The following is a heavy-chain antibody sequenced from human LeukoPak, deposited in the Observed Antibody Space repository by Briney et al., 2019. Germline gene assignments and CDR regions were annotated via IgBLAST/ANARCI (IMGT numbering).Heavy chain of an antibody. Sequence: SVKVSCKASGGTFSSYAISWVRQAPGQGLEWMGRIIPIFGTANYAQKFQGRVTITADKSTSTAYMELSSLRSEDTAVYYCARDPLAYYGTGSPKGRDYWGQGTLVTVSS. V-gene: IGHV1-69*06. CDR1: GGTFSSYA. CDR2: IIPIFGTA. D-gene: IGHD3-10*01. J-gene: IGHJ4*02. CDR3: ARDPLAYYGTGSPKGRDY.